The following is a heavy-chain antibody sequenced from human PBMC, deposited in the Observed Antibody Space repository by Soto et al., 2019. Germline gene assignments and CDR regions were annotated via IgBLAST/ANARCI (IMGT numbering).Heavy chain of an antibody. CDR2: IIPVFGRP. V-gene: IGHV1-69*13. Sequence: SVKVSCKASGGTFSSFGISWVRQAPGQGLEWMGGIIPVFGRPNYAQRFRGRLTITADESTNTSYMELIDLTSEDTAVYYCAREASGYDFWGQGXQVTVSS. J-gene: IGHJ1*01. CDR3: AREASGYDF. CDR1: GGTFSSFG. D-gene: IGHD5-12*01.